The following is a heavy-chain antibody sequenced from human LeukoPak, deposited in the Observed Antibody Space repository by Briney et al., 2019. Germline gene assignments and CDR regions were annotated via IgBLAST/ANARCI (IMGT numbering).Heavy chain of an antibody. CDR1: GYTFTSYG. D-gene: IGHD1-1*01. V-gene: IGHV1-18*01. CDR3: ARDGREGKREFDY. Sequence: EASVKVPCKASGYTFTSYGISWVRQAPGQASEWMGWISAYNGNTNYAQKLQSRVTMTTDTSTSTDYMELRSLRSADTAVYYCARDGREGKREFDYWGQGTLVTVSS. J-gene: IGHJ4*02. CDR2: ISAYNGNT.